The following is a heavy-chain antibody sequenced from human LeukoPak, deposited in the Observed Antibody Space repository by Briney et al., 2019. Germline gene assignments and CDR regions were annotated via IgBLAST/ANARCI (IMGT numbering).Heavy chain of an antibody. J-gene: IGHJ3*02. V-gene: IGHV3-7*03. D-gene: IGHD5-24*01. CDR1: GFTFSSYW. Sequence: PGGSLRLSCAASGFTFSSYWMSWVRQAPGKGLEWVANIKQDGSEKYYVDSVKGRFTISRDNAKNSLYLQMNSLRAEDTALYYCAKELGDGCNYWAFDIWGQGTMVTVSS. CDR2: IKQDGSEK. CDR3: AKELGDGCNYWAFDI.